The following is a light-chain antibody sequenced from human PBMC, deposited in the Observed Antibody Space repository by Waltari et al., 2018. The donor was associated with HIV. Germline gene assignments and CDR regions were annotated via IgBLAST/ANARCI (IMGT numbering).Light chain of an antibody. Sequence: DIQMTQSPSSLSASVGDRITITCRASQAIKIDLGWYQQKPGRAPTRLIYSTSTLHTGVPARFRGSGSGRVFALSIDGLLPEDIGSYFCLQHNAFPRTFGQGTKIEI. CDR3: LQHNAFPRT. J-gene: IGKJ1*01. CDR1: QAIKID. V-gene: IGKV1-17*01. CDR2: STS.